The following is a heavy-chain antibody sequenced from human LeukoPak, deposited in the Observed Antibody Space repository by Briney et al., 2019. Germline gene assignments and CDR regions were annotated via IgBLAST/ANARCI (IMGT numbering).Heavy chain of an antibody. CDR1: GFTFSSYS. CDR3: ARDYCSSTSCYTGIAAAGTGIDY. CDR2: ISSSSSYI. J-gene: IGHJ4*02. Sequence: GGSLRLSCAASGFTFSSYSMNWVRQAPGKGLEWVSSISSSSSYIYYADSVKGRFTISRDNAKNSLYLQMNSLRAEDTAVYYCARDYCSSTSCYTGIAAAGTGIDYWGQGTLVTVSS. D-gene: IGHD2-2*02. V-gene: IGHV3-21*01.